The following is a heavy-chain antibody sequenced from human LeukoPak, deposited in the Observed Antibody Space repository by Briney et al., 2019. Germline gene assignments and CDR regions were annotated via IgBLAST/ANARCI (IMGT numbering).Heavy chain of an antibody. J-gene: IGHJ4*02. Sequence: GGSLRLSCAASRFTFSSYMNWVRQAPGKGLEWVSFISSTSSDIYYADSVKGRFTISRDNAKNSLYLQLNSLRAEDTAVYYCAREDRTNELDYWGQGTLVTVSS. V-gene: IGHV3-21*01. CDR1: RFTFSSY. CDR2: ISSTSSDI. CDR3: AREDRTNELDY. D-gene: IGHD1-1*01.